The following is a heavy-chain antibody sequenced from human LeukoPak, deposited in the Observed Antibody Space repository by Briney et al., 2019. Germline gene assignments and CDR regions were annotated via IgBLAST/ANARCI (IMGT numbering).Heavy chain of an antibody. CDR1: GFTFRTYA. CDR2: FSDSGDST. CDR3: AKAGSMATPTPYYFDY. J-gene: IGHJ4*02. Sequence: GGSLRLSCAASGFTFRTYAMSWVRLAPGKGLEWVSAFSDSGDSTYYADSVKGRFTISRDNSKNTLYLQMNSLRAEDTAIYYCAKAGSMATPTPYYFDYWGQGTLVTVSS. V-gene: IGHV3-23*01. D-gene: IGHD5-24*01.